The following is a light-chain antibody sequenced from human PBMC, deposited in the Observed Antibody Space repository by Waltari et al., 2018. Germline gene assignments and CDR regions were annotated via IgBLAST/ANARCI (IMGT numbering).Light chain of an antibody. Sequence: LYSQNNKNYLAWFQQKAGQPPKLLIYGASSRESGVPDRFSGSGSGSDFTLTISSLQAEDVAVYYCQQYYANPRTFGQGTRVEIK. CDR1: LYSQNNKNY. CDR2: GAS. J-gene: IGKJ1*01. V-gene: IGKV4-1*01. CDR3: QQYYANPRT.